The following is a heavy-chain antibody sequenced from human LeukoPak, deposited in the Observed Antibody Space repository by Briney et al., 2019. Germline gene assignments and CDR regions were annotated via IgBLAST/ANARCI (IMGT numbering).Heavy chain of an antibody. CDR2: IYTSGST. V-gene: IGHV4-61*02. J-gene: IGHJ6*02. CDR1: GGSTSSGSYY. Sequence: PSETLPLTCTVSGGSTSSGSYYWSWIRQPAGKGLEWIGRIYTSGSTNYNPSLKSRVTISVDTSKNQFSLKLSSVTAADTAVYYCASLYSGSYYYYYGMDVWGQGTTVTVSS. D-gene: IGHD1-26*01. CDR3: ASLYSGSYYYYYGMDV.